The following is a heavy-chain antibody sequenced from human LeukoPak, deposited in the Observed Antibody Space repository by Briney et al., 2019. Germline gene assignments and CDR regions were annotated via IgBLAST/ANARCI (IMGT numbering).Heavy chain of an antibody. Sequence: PGGSLRLSCSASGFDFSSYAMYWVRQTPGKGLEWVANIKQDGSETYYVDSVKGRFTISRDNAKNSLFLQMNSLTAEDTAVYYCARKGGTRGPLNYWGQGTLVTVSS. CDR2: IKQDGSET. D-gene: IGHD2-8*01. J-gene: IGHJ4*02. CDR1: GFDFSSYA. CDR3: ARKGGTRGPLNY. V-gene: IGHV3-7*01.